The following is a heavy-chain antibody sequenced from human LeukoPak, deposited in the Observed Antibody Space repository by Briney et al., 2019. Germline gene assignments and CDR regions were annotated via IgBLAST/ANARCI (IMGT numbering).Heavy chain of an antibody. D-gene: IGHD6-13*01. V-gene: IGHV4-59*01. CDR2: IYYSGST. CDR3: ARNGVFGSSWPFDY. Sequence: SETLSLTCTVSGGSISSYYWSWIRQPPGKGPEWIGYIYYSGSTNYNPSLKSRVTISVDTSKNQFSLKLSSVTAADTAVYYCARNGVFGSSWPFDYWGQGTLVTVSS. CDR1: GGSISSYY. J-gene: IGHJ4*02.